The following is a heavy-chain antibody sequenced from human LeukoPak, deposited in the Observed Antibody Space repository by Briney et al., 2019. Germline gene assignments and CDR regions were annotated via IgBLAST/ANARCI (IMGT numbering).Heavy chain of an antibody. CDR1: RFTFSSYA. Sequence: GGSLRLSCAASRFTFSSYAMSWVRQAPGKGLEWVSAISGSGGSTYYADSVKGRFTISRDNSKNTLHLQMNSLRAEDTAVYYCASGNRYSSGWYWFYWGQGTLVTVSS. CDR2: ISGSGGST. J-gene: IGHJ4*02. CDR3: ASGNRYSSGWYWFY. V-gene: IGHV3-23*01. D-gene: IGHD6-19*01.